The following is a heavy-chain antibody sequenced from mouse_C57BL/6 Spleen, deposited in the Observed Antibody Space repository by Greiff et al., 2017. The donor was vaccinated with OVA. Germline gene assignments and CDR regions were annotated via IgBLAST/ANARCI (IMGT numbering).Heavy chain of an antibody. D-gene: IGHD2-1*01. Sequence: VQLQQSGAELVRPGASVTLSCKASGYTFTDYEMHWVKQTPVHGLEWIGAIDPETGGTAYNQKFKGKAILTADKSSSTAYMELRSLTSEDSAVYYCSATYGNSWFAYWGQGTLVTVSA. CDR2: IDPETGGT. CDR1: GYTFTDYE. V-gene: IGHV1-15*01. CDR3: SATYGNSWFAY. J-gene: IGHJ3*01.